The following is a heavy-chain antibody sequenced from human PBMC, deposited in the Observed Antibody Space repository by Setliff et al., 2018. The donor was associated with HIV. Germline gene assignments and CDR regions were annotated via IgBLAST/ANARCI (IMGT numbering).Heavy chain of an antibody. D-gene: IGHD2-21*02. CDR3: ARKGAHCGGDCYSNWYFDL. Sequence: GSLRLSCAASGLIFSNYWMSWVRQAPGKGLEWVASIKQDGSEQYYVDSVKGRFTISRDNAKNSLHLQMNSLGADDTAIYYCARKGAHCGGDCYSNWYFDLWGRGTLVTVS. V-gene: IGHV3-7*01. CDR2: IKQDGSEQ. J-gene: IGHJ2*01. CDR1: GLIFSNYW.